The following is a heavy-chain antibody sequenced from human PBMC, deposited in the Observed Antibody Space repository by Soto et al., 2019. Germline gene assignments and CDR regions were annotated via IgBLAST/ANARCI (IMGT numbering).Heavy chain of an antibody. J-gene: IGHJ6*02. CDR3: ASSYAGGGNRFYYYGMDV. V-gene: IGHV4-31*03. CDR1: GGSISSGGYY. CDR2: IYYSGST. D-gene: IGHD2-15*01. Sequence: TLSLTFTVSGGSISSGGYYWSWIRHHPGKGLEWIGYIYYSGSTYYNPSLKSRVTISVDTSKNQFSLKLSSVTAADTAVYYCASSYAGGGNRFYYYGMDVWGQGTTVTVSS.